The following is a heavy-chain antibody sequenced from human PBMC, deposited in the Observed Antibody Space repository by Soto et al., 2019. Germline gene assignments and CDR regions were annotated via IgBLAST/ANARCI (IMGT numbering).Heavy chain of an antibody. CDR3: ARGGCSGGSCYSLSHDAFDI. Sequence: ASVKVSCKASGYTFTSYYMHWVRQAPGQGLEWMGIINPSGGSTSYAQKFQGRVTMTRDTSTSTVYMELSSLRSEDTAVYYCARGGCSGGSCYSLSHDAFDIWGQGTMVTVSS. CDR2: INPSGGST. CDR1: GYTFTSYY. V-gene: IGHV1-46*03. J-gene: IGHJ3*02. D-gene: IGHD2-15*01.